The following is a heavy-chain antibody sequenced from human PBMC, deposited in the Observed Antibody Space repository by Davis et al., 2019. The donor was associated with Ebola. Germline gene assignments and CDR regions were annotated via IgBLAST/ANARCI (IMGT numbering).Heavy chain of an antibody. J-gene: IGHJ6*03. V-gene: IGHV4-39*07. CDR2: IYYSGST. CDR3: ARTLEGQYYYYYMDV. CDR1: GGSISSSSYF. Sequence: SETLSLTCTVSGGSISSSSYFWGWIRQPPGKGLEWIGSIYYSGSTYNNPSLKSPVTISVDTSKNRFSLKVSSVTAADTAIYYCARTLEGQYYYYYMDVWGKGTTVTVSS.